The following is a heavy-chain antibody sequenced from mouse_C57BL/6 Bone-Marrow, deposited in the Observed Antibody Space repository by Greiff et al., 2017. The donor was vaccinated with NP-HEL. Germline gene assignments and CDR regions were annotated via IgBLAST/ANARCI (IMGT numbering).Heavy chain of an antibody. CDR2: IDPENGDT. CDR1: GFNIKDDY. J-gene: IGHJ2*01. Sequence: EVQLQQSGAELVRPGASVKLSCTASGFNIKDDYMHWVKQRPEQGLEWIGWIDPENGDTEYASKFQGKATITADTSSNTAYLQLSSLTSEDTAVYYCTPGGYDAYFYYWGQGTTLTVSS. D-gene: IGHD2-2*01. CDR3: TPGGYDAYFYY. V-gene: IGHV14-4*01.